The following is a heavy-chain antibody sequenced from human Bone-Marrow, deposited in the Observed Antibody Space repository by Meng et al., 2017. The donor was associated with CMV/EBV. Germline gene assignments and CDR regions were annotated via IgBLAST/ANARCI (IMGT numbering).Heavy chain of an antibody. V-gene: IGHV3-21*01. J-gene: IGHJ6*02. CDR1: GFTFSSYS. CDR2: ISSSSSYI. CDR3: ARDRIAAALGYYYYGMDV. Sequence: GESLKISCAASGFTFSSYSMNWVRQAPGKGLEWVSSISSSSSYIYYADSVKGRFTISRDNAKNSLYLQMNSLRAEDTAVYYCARDRIAAALGYYYYGMDVWGQGNTVTVSS. D-gene: IGHD6-13*01.